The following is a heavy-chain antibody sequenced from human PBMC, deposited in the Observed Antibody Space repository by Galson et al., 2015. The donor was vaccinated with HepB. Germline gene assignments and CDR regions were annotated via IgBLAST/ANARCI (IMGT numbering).Heavy chain of an antibody. CDR2: IYPGDSDT. V-gene: IGHV5-51*03. Sequence: QSGAEVTKPGESLKISCKGSGYSFTSYWIGWVRQMPGKGLEWMGIIYPGDSDTRYSPSFQGQVTISADKSISTAYLQWSSLKASDSAMYYCARARYCSGGSCYFDFWGQGTLVTVSS. J-gene: IGHJ4*02. CDR3: ARARYCSGGSCYFDF. D-gene: IGHD2-15*01. CDR1: GYSFTSYW.